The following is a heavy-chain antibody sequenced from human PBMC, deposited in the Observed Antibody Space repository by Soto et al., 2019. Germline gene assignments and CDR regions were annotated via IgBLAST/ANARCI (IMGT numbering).Heavy chain of an antibody. Sequence: GGSLRLSCAASGFTFSTYTFHWVSQAPGKGLEWETFISFDGYSKFYADSVKGRFTISRDNSKNTLYLQMDSLTTEDTAVYYCARVESDRRTHWGQGTQVTV. D-gene: IGHD1-7*01. CDR1: GFTFSTYT. CDR2: ISFDGYSK. CDR3: ARVESDRRTH. V-gene: IGHV3-30-3*01. J-gene: IGHJ4*02.